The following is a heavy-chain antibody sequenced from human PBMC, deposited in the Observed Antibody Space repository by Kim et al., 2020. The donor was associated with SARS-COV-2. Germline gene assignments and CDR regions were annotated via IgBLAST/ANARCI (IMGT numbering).Heavy chain of an antibody. J-gene: IGHJ6*02. D-gene: IGHD2-15*01. Sequence: GGSLRLSSAASGFTFNSYAMSWVRQAPGKGLEWVSTISGNGVTTYYADSLKGRFTISRDNSKSTLYLQMNSLRAEDTAEYYCTILGYCSGDTCYFYAMDVWGQGTTVTVSS. V-gene: IGHV3-23*01. CDR3: TILGYCSGDTCYFYAMDV. CDR2: ISGNGVTT. CDR1: GFTFNSYA.